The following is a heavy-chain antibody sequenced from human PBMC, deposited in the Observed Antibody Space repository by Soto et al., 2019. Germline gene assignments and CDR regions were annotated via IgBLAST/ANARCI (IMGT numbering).Heavy chain of an antibody. CDR2: LDPSSTYI. CDR3: VRGSYGDYDS. CDR1: GFTFSAYT. Sequence: EVQLVESGGGLVKPGGSLRLSCAASGFTFSAYTMNWVRQAPGKGLEWVSSLDPSSTYIYYADSVKGRFTLSRDNAKNSLFLRLNSLPADDTALYYCVRGSYGDYDSWGQGTLVTVSS. V-gene: IGHV3-21*02. D-gene: IGHD4-17*01. J-gene: IGHJ5*01.